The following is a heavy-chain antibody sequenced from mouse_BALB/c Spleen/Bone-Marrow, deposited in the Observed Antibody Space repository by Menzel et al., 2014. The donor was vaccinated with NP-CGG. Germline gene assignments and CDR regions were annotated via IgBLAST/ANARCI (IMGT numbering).Heavy chain of an antibody. J-gene: IGHJ3*01. CDR2: IRLKSNNYET. CDR3: MYGSPFAY. CDR1: GVTFSNYW. Sequence: EVQGVESGEGLVQPGGSMKFSCVATGVTFSNYWMNWVRQSPERGLEWVAEIRLKSNNYETHYAESVEGRLTISRDDSKSRVYLQMNSLRAEDTGIYYCMYGSPFAYWGRGTLVTVSA. D-gene: IGHD2-10*02. V-gene: IGHV6-6*02.